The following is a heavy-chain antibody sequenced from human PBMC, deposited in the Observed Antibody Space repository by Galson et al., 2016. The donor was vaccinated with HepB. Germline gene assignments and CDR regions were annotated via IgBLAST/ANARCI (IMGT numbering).Heavy chain of an antibody. J-gene: IGHJ5*02. CDR1: GVSVSRSTYY. V-gene: IGHV4-61*01. CDR3: ARVGYASGWYPPFNWLDP. Sequence: ETLSLTCTVSGVSVSRSTYYWSWIRQPPGKGLEWIGYMLHSGSTNYNPSLKSRVTMSVDTSKNQFSLNLSSVTAADTAVYYCARVGYASGWYPPFNWLDPWGQGILVTVSS. CDR2: MLHSGST. D-gene: IGHD6-19*01.